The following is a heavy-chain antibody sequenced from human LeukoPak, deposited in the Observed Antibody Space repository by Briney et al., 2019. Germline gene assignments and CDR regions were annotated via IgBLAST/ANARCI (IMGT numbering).Heavy chain of an antibody. Sequence: PSETLSLTCTVSGGSISSSSYYWGWIRQPPGKGLEWIGSIYYSGSTYYNPSLKSRVTISVDTSKNQFSLKLSSVTAADTAVYYCARQAGIAVAGHFDYWGQGTLVTVSS. CDR2: IYYSGST. CDR3: ARQAGIAVAGHFDY. V-gene: IGHV4-39*01. CDR1: GGSISSSSYY. D-gene: IGHD6-19*01. J-gene: IGHJ4*02.